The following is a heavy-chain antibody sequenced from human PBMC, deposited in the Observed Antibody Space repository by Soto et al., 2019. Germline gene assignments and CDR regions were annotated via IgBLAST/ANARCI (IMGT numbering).Heavy chain of an antibody. V-gene: IGHV1-69*06. D-gene: IGHD7-27*01. CDR3: ARGPNWGYRFDT. Sequence: QVQLVQSGAEVKKPGSSVKVSCEASGGTFSGHAISWVRQAPGQGPEWMGGLIPLFGTTQHAQNFQDRVTITADKSTSAAYMELTTLRFEDTAIYYCARGPNWGYRFDTWGQGTLVPVSS. CDR2: LIPLFGTT. CDR1: GGTFSGHA. J-gene: IGHJ5*02.